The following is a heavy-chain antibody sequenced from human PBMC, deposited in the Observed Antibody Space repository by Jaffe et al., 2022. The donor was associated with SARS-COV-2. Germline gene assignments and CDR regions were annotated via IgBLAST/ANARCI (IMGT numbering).Heavy chain of an antibody. CDR1: GFTVSSNY. CDR3: ARDSSPGYCTNGVCYIGAFDI. Sequence: EVQLVESGGGLVQPGGSLRLSCAASGFTVSSNYMSWVRQAPGKGLEWVSVIYSGGSTYYADSVKGRFTISRDNSKNTLYLQMNSLRAEDTAVYYCARDSSPGYCTNGVCYIGAFDIWGQGTMVTVSS. J-gene: IGHJ3*02. CDR2: IYSGGST. D-gene: IGHD2-8*01. V-gene: IGHV3-66*02.